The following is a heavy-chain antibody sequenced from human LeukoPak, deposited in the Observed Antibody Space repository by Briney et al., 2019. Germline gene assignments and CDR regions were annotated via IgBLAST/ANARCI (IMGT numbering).Heavy chain of an antibody. CDR3: ARGRPGDYFDY. D-gene: IGHD6-25*01. V-gene: IGHV1-2*02. CDR1: GYTFTGYF. CDR2: INPNSGGT. Sequence: GASVKVSCKASGYTFTGYFMHWVRRAPGQGLEWMGWINPNSGGTSYLQNFQGRVTMTRDTSISTAYMDLSRLRSDDTAVYYCARGRPGDYFDYWGQGTLVTVSS. J-gene: IGHJ4*02.